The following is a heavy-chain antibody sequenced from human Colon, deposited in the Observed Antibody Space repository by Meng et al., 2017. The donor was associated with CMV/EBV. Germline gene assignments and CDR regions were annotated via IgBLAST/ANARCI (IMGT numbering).Heavy chain of an antibody. V-gene: IGHV3-23*01. Sequence: GESLKISCAASGFTFSSYSMSWVRQAPGKGLEWVSIISGNSAATFYADSVKDQFTISRDNSKRILYLQMNTLRAEDTAIYYCAKKNGYCGSTSCYYAFDIWGQGTMVTVSS. J-gene: IGHJ3*02. CDR3: AKKNGYCGSTSCYYAFDI. CDR1: GFTFSSYS. CDR2: ISGNSAAT. D-gene: IGHD2-2*01.